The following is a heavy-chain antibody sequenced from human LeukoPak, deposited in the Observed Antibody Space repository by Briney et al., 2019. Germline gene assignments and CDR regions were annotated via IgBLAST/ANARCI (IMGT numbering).Heavy chain of an antibody. V-gene: IGHV1-8*03. CDR1: GYTFTSYD. CDR3: ARGSMTKTGSNPPDY. Sequence: GASVKVSCKASGYTFTSYDINWVRQATGQGLEWMGWMTPNSGNTGYAQKFQGRVTITRNTSISTAYMELSSLRSEDTAVYYCARGSMTKTGSNPPDYWGQGTLVTVSS. D-gene: IGHD7-27*01. J-gene: IGHJ4*02. CDR2: MTPNSGNT.